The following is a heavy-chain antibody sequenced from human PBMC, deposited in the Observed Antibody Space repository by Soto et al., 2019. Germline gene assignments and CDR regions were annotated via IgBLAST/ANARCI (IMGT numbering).Heavy chain of an antibody. CDR1: GFTSDDYA. Sequence: PGGSLRLSCAASGFTSDDYAMHWVRQAPGKGLEWVSGISWNSGSIGYADSVKGRFTISRDNAKNSLYLQMNSLRAEDTALYYCAKDTSYTPYGPGYFDYWGQGTLVTVSS. CDR3: AKDTSYTPYGPGYFDY. J-gene: IGHJ4*02. D-gene: IGHD4-17*01. V-gene: IGHV3-9*02. CDR2: ISWNSGSI.